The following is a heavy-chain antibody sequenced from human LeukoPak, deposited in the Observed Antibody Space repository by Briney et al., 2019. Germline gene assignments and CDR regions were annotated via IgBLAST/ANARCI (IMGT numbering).Heavy chain of an antibody. CDR1: GGTFSSYA. D-gene: IGHD6-19*01. V-gene: IGHV1-69*04. CDR3: ARGDTYSSGWRIDY. Sequence: SVKVSCKASGGTFSSYAISWVRQAPGQGLEWMGRIIPILGIANYAQKFQGRVTITADKSTSTAYMELSSLRSEDTAVYYCARGDTYSSGWRIDYWGQGTLVTVSS. CDR2: IIPILGIA. J-gene: IGHJ4*02.